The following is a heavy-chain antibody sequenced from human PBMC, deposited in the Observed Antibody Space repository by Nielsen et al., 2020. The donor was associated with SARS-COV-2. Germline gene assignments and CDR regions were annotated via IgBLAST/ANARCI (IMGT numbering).Heavy chain of an antibody. J-gene: IGHJ6*02. CDR2: IYSGGST. D-gene: IGHD6-19*01. CDR3: ARDLGGSSGWGDYYYYGMDV. V-gene: IGHV3-53*01. Sequence: VRQAPGKGLEWVSVIYSGGSTYYADSVKGRFTISRDNSKNTLYLQMNSLRAEDTAVYYCARDLGGSSGWGDYYYYGMDVWGQGTTVTVSS.